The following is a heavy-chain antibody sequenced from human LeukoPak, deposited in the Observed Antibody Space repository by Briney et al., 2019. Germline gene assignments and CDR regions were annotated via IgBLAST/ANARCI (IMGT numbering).Heavy chain of an antibody. Sequence: GGSLRLSCAASGFTFSSYAMSWVRQAPGQGLEWMGWISAYNGNTNYAQKLQGRVTMTTDTSTSTAYMELRSLRSDDTAVYYCARGAAGNSGWYGDYWGQGTLVTVSS. J-gene: IGHJ4*02. CDR2: ISAYNGNT. V-gene: IGHV1-18*01. CDR1: GFTFSSYA. CDR3: ARGAAGNSGWYGDY. D-gene: IGHD6-19*01.